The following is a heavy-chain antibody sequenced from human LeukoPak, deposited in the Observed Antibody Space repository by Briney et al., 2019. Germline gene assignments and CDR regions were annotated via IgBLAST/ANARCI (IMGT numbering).Heavy chain of an antibody. J-gene: IGHJ6*03. CDR3: ARGQGVPAANQYMDV. CDR1: GFTFSTYS. Sequence: GGSLRLSCAASGFTFSTYSMNWVRQAPGKGLEWVSSISSSSTYIYYADSVKGRFTISRDNAKNSLYLQMNSLRADDTAVYYCARGQGVPAANQYMDVWGKGTTVTVSS. CDR2: ISSSSTYI. V-gene: IGHV3-21*01. D-gene: IGHD2-2*01.